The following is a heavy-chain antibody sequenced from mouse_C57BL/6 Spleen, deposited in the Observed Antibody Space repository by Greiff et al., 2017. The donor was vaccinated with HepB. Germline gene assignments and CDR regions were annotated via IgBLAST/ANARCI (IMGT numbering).Heavy chain of an antibody. CDR2: IHPNSGST. V-gene: IGHV1-64*01. CDR1: GYTFTSYW. D-gene: IGHD2-4*01. Sequence: VKLQQPGAELVKPGASVKLSCKASGYTFTSYWMHWVKQRPGQGLEWIGMIHPNSGSTNYNEKFKSKATLTVDKSSSTAYMQLSSLTSEDSAVYYCASGGYYDYSWFAYWGQGTLVTVSA. CDR3: ASGGYYDYSWFAY. J-gene: IGHJ3*01.